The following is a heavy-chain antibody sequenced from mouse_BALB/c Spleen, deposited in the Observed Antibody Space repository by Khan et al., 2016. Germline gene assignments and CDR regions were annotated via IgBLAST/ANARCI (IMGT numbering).Heavy chain of an antibody. CDR3: ASDPYGYDVAWFAY. CDR2: ISYSGST. D-gene: IGHD2-2*01. CDR1: GYSITSDYA. J-gene: IGHJ3*01. Sequence: VQLKESGPGLVKPSQSLSLTCTVTGYSITSDYAWNWIRQFPGNKLEWMGYISYSGSTNYNPSLKSRISITRDTSKNQFFLQLNSVTTEDTATYFCASDPYGYDVAWFAYWGQGTLVSVSA. V-gene: IGHV3-2*02.